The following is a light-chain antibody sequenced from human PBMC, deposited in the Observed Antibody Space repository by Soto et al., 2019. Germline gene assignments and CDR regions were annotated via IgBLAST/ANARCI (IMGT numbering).Light chain of an antibody. CDR1: QDISNY. Sequence: IRRTHSPSSFSASTLDRVSITCRASQDISNYLNWYQQKPGKAPKVLLYDASNLGTGVPSRFSGSGSGTDFTFSISSLQPEDVATYYCQQYDGLPTFGQGTRLEIK. CDR2: DAS. J-gene: IGKJ5*01. V-gene: IGKV1-33*01. CDR3: QQYDGLPT.